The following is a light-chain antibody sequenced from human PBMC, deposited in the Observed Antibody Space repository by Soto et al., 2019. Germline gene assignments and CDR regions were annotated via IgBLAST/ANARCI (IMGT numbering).Light chain of an antibody. CDR1: TSNIGAGYD. CDR3: HSYDSSLSAVV. Sequence: QSVLTQPPSVSGAPGQRVTISAPGPTSNIGAGYDVHWYQQLPGKAPTLLIYSNNDRPSGVPDRFSGSKSGTSASLAITGLQADDEADYYCHSYDSSLSAVVFGGGTKVTVL. J-gene: IGLJ3*02. V-gene: IGLV1-40*01. CDR2: SNN.